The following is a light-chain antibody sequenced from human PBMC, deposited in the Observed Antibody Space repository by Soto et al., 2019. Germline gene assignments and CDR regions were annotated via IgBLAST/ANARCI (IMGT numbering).Light chain of an antibody. CDR3: CSYAGSVV. V-gene: IGLV2-23*01. CDR1: SSDVGSYNL. J-gene: IGLJ2*01. Sequence: QSALTQPASVSGSPGQSITISCAGTSSDVGSYNLVSWYQQHPGKAPKLMIYEGSERPSGVSKRFSGSKSGNTASLTISGLQAGDEADYYCCSYAGSVVFGGGTKLTVL. CDR2: EGS.